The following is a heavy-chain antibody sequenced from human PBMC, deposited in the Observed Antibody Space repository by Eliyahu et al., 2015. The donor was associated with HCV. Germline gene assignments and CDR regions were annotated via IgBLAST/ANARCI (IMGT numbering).Heavy chain of an antibody. CDR2: XXQDGSEK. V-gene: IGHV3-7*03. J-gene: IGHJ6*02. CDR1: GFTFSTXW. D-gene: IGHD6-19*01. Sequence: EVQLVESGGGLAQPGGSLRLSCTXXGFTFSTXWMSWVRQPPGKGLEWVANXXQDGSEKYYVDSVKGRFTISRDNAKNSLFLQMNSLRAGDTAVYYCARRGLSVAGATGWGWGMDVWGQGTTITVSS. CDR3: ARRGLSVAGATGWGWGMDV.